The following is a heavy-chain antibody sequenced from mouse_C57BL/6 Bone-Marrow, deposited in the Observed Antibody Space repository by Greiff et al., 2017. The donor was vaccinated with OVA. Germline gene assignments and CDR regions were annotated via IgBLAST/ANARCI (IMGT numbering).Heavy chain of an antibody. D-gene: IGHD1-1*01. V-gene: IGHV1-26*01. CDR3: ARCGYYGPYYFDY. J-gene: IGHJ2*01. CDR1: GYTFTDYY. CDR2: INPNNGGT. Sequence: EVQLQQSGPELVKPGASVKISCKASGYTFTDYYMNWVKQSHGKSLEWIGDINPNNGGTSYNQKFKGKATLTVDKSSSTAYMELRSLTSEDSAVYYCARCGYYGPYYFDYWGQGTTLTVSS.